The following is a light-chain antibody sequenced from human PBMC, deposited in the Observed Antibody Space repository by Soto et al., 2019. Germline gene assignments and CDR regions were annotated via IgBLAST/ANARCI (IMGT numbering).Light chain of an antibody. CDR2: EVS. Sequence: QSVLTQPASVSGSPGQSITISCTGTNSDVGGYNYVSWYQQHPGKAPELMIYEVSHRPSGVSNRFSGSKSDNTASLTISGLQAEYEADYYCSSYTSISTLYVFGTGTKVTV. V-gene: IGLV2-14*01. CDR3: SSYTSISTLYV. CDR1: NSDVGGYNY. J-gene: IGLJ1*01.